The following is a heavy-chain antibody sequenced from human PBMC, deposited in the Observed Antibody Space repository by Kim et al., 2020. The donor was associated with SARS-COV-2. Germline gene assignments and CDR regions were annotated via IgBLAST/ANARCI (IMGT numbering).Heavy chain of an antibody. D-gene: IGHD3-22*01. V-gene: IGHV1-8*02. CDR1: GYTFTSYD. CDR3: ARGGRGSMIVVVIRPFYYYAMDV. CDR2: MNPNSGNT. J-gene: IGHJ6*02. Sequence: ASVKVSCKASGYTFTSYDINWVRQATGQGLEWMGWMNPNSGNTGYAQKFQGRVTMTRNTSISTAYMELSSLRSEDTAAYYCARGGRGSMIVVVIRPFYYYAMDVWGQGTTVTVSS.